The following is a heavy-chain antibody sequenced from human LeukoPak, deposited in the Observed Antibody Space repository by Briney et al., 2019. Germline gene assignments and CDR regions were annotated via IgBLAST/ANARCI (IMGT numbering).Heavy chain of an antibody. CDR2: ISSSSSYI. V-gene: IGHV3-21*01. CDR3: ARTGSSSSQDAFDI. CDR1: GFTSSSYS. Sequence: KPGGSLRLSCAASGFTSSSYSMNWVRQAPGKGLEWVSSISSSSSYIYYADSVKGRFTISRDNAKNSLYLQMNSLRAEDTAVYYCARTGSSSSQDAFDIWGQGTMVTVSS. J-gene: IGHJ3*02. D-gene: IGHD6-6*01.